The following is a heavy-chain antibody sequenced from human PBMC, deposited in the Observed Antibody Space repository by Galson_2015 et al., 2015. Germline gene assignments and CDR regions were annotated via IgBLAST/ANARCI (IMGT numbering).Heavy chain of an antibody. Sequence: QSGAEVTKPGESLKISCTGSGYTFRSYWIGWVRQMPGKGLEWMGVIYPGDSDTRYSPSFQGQVTMSADRSINTAYLQWISLKASDTAMYYCAGYGIAAAGSSGDYWGQGTLVTVSS. CDR1: GYTFRSYW. CDR3: AGYGIAAAGSSGDY. CDR2: IYPGDSDT. V-gene: IGHV5-51*01. D-gene: IGHD6-13*01. J-gene: IGHJ4*02.